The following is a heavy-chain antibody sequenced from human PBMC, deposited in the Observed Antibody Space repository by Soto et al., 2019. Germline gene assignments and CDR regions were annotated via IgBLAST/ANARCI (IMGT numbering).Heavy chain of an antibody. D-gene: IGHD6-13*01. J-gene: IGHJ4*02. CDR3: AKPTAAGNYYFDY. CDR1: GFTFSSYG. Sequence: GGSLRLSCAASGFTFSSYGMHWVRQAPGKGLEWVAVISYDGSNKHYADSVKGRFTISRDNSKNTLYLQMNSLRAEDTAVYYCAKPTAAGNYYFDYWGQGTLVTVSS. CDR2: ISYDGSNK. V-gene: IGHV3-30*18.